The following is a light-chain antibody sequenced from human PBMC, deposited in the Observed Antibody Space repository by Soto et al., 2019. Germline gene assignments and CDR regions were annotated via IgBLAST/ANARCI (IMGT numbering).Light chain of an antibody. J-gene: IGKJ5*01. CDR2: WAS. Sequence: IVMTQSPDSLTVSLGERATINCKASQPVLRSSNNKNHLAWYQQKPTQSPKMLISWASTRESGVPDRFSGGGSGTEFTLTISSLQAEDAAVYYCQQYYDVPVTFGQGTRLEIK. V-gene: IGKV4-1*01. CDR3: QQYYDVPVT. CDR1: QPVLRSSNNKNH.